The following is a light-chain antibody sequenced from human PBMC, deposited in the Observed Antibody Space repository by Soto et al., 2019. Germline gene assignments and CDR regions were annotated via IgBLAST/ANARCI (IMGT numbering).Light chain of an antibody. Sequence: EIVLTQSPGILSLSPGERANLSCRASQSVSSNFLAWYQQKPGQAPRRLIYGASTRATGIPDRFSGSGSETEFSLTISSLEPEALPLYYCQQYDNSPITFGQGTRLQIK. CDR1: QSVSSNF. CDR2: GAS. CDR3: QQYDNSPIT. V-gene: IGKV3-20*01. J-gene: IGKJ5*01.